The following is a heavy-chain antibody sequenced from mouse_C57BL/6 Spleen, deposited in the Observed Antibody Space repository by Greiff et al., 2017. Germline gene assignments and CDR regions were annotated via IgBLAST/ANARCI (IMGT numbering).Heavy chain of an antibody. D-gene: IGHD2-2*01. CDR2: IDPNSGGT. CDR1: GYTFTSSW. V-gene: IGHV1-72*01. CDR3: ARGGGGYDGPLAPFDY. J-gene: IGHJ2*01. Sequence: VQLQQPGAELVKPGASVKLSCKASGYTFTSSWMHWVKQRPGRGLEWIGRIDPNSGGTKYNEKFKGKATLTVDKPSSTAYMQLSSLTSEDSAVYYCARGGGGYDGPLAPFDYWGQGTTLTVSS.